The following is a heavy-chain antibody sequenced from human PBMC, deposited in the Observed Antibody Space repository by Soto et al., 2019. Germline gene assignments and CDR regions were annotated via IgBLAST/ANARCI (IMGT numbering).Heavy chain of an antibody. CDR1: GGTFSSYA. CDR3: ARCIAARSDYYYGMDV. J-gene: IGHJ6*02. CDR2: IIPIFGTA. Sequence: XEVKKPGSSVKVSCKASGGTFSSYAISWVRQAPGQGLEWMGGIIPIFGTANYAQKFQGRVTITADESTSTAYMELSSLRSEDTAVYYCARCIAARSDYYYGMDVWGQGTTVTVSS. V-gene: IGHV1-69*01. D-gene: IGHD6-6*01.